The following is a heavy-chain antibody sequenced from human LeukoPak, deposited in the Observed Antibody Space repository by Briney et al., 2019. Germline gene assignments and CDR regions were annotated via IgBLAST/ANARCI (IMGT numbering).Heavy chain of an antibody. CDR2: ISSSGSTI. V-gene: IGHV3-11*01. Sequence: GGSLRLSCAASGFTFSDYYMSWIRQAPGKGLEWVSYISSSGSTIYYADSVKGRFTISRDNAKNSLYLQMNSLRAEDTAVYYYASPTGTAAAGLDYWGQGTLVTVSS. CDR3: ASPTGTAAAGLDY. CDR1: GFTFSDYY. D-gene: IGHD6-13*01. J-gene: IGHJ4*02.